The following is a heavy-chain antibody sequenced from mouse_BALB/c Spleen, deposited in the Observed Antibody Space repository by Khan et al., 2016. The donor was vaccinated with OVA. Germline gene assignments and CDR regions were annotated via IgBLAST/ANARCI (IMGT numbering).Heavy chain of an antibody. CDR1: GFTFSDYY. CDR3: AGDHYGDPFSY. CDR2: ISDGSTYT. D-gene: IGHD2-13*01. V-gene: IGHV5-4*02. J-gene: IGHJ3*01. Sequence: EVELVESGGGLVKPGGSLKLSCAASGFTFSDYYMYWIRQTPEKRLEWVATISDGSTYTYYPDSVKGRFTISRDNAKNSLYLQISSLQSEDTAIYYCAGDHYGDPFSYWGQGTLVTVSA.